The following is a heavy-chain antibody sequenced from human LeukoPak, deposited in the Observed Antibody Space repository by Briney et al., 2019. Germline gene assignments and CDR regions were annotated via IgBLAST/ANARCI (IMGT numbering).Heavy chain of an antibody. CDR1: GFSVSSNY. D-gene: IGHD3-10*01. CDR2: IYSVGST. CDR3: ASYGLGSPLYGMDV. J-gene: IGHJ6*02. V-gene: IGHV3-53*04. Sequence: PGGSLRLSCAASGFSVSSNYMNWVRQAPGKGLEWVSVIYSVGSTYYADSVKGRFTISRHNSKNTLYLQMNSLRVEDTAVYYCASYGLGSPLYGMDVWGQGTTVTVSS.